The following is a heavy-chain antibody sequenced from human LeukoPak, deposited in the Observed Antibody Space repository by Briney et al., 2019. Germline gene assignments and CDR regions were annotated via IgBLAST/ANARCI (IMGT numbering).Heavy chain of an antibody. V-gene: IGHV1-69*01. Sequence: SVKVSCKASGGTFSSYAISWVRQAPGQGLEWMGGIIPIFGTANYAQKFQGRVTITADESTSTAYMELSSLKSEDTAVYYCARSGNYYGSGSYPFDPWGQGTLVTVSS. D-gene: IGHD3-10*01. CDR1: GGTFSSYA. CDR2: IIPIFGTA. CDR3: ARSGNYYGSGSYPFDP. J-gene: IGHJ5*02.